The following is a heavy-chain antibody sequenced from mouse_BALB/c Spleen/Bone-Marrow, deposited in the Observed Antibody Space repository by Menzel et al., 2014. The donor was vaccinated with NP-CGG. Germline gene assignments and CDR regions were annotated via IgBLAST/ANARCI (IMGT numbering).Heavy chain of an antibody. V-gene: IGHV5-17*02. CDR3: TRGGNWDDFDY. Sequence: EVQVVESGGGLVQPGGSRNLSCAASGFTFSSFGMHWVRQAPEKGLEWVAYISSGSSTIYYADTVKGRFTISRDNPKKTLFLQMPSLRSEDTAMYYCTRGGNWDDFDYWGQGTTLTVSS. CDR1: GFTFSSFG. CDR2: ISSGSSTI. J-gene: IGHJ2*01. D-gene: IGHD4-1*01.